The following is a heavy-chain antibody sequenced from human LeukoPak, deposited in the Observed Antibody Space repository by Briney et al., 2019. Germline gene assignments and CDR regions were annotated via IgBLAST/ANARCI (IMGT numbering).Heavy chain of an antibody. CDR2: LSGRAGST. J-gene: IGHJ4*02. CDR1: GFTFSTYA. V-gene: IGHV3-23*01. CDR3: AREYCSGGSCYRLFDY. D-gene: IGHD2-15*01. Sequence: GGSLRLSCAASGFTFSTYAMSWVRQAPGKGLEWVSGLSGRAGSTYYADSVKGRFTISRDNSKNSLYLQMNCLRAEDTAVYYCAREYCSGGSCYRLFDYWGQGTLVTVSS.